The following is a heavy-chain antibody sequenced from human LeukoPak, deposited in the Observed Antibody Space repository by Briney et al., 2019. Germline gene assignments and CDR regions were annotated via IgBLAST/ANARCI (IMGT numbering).Heavy chain of an antibody. D-gene: IGHD6-13*01. CDR1: GFTFSSYA. J-gene: IGHJ4*02. CDR2: ISYDGSNK. CDR3: AREQQLVEAHFDY. V-gene: IGHV3-30-3*01. Sequence: GGSLRLSCAASGFTFSSYAMHWVRQAPGKGLEWVAVISYDGSNKYYADSVKGRFTISRDNSKNTLYLQMNSLRAEDTAVYYCAREQQLVEAHFDYWGQGTLVTVSS.